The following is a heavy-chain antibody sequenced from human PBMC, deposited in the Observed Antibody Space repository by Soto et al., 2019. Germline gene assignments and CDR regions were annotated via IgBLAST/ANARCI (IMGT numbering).Heavy chain of an antibody. J-gene: IGHJ4*02. V-gene: IGHV3-48*02. CDR2: ISGSGRTI. CDR1: GFTFSSHS. CDR3: ARGITIFGVDQYYFDS. D-gene: IGHD3-3*01. Sequence: EVQLVESGGGLIQPGGSLRLSCAASGFTFSSHSINWVRQAPGKGLEWLSYISGSGRTIYYADSVKGRFTISRDNAKSSLSLQMNSLRDEDTAVYYCARGITIFGVDQYYFDSWGQGALVTVSS.